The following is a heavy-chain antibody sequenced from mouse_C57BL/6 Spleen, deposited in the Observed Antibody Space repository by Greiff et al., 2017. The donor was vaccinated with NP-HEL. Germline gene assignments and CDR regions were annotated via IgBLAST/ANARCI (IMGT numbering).Heavy chain of an antibody. CDR3: ARGYDYDDMDY. V-gene: IGHV5-17*01. CDR1: GFTFSDYG. J-gene: IGHJ4*01. Sequence: EVQLVESGGGLVKPGGSLKLSCAASGFTFSDYGMHWVRQAPEKGLEWVAYISSGSSTNYYADTVKGRFTISRDNAKNTLFLQMTSLRSEDTAMYYCARGYDYDDMDYWGQGTSVTVSS. CDR2: ISSGSSTN. D-gene: IGHD2-4*01.